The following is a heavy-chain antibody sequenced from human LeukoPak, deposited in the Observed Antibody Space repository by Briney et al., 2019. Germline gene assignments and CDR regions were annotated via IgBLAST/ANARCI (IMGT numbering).Heavy chain of an antibody. J-gene: IGHJ4*02. Sequence: PGKSLRPSCTASGFTFSDYGMHWVRQPPGKGLEWVAIIWYDGSNKKYEDSVKGRFTISRDNSKNTLYLQMNSLRAEDTAVYYCARGVDYYENSGTIDYWGQGTLVTVSS. D-gene: IGHD3-22*01. CDR2: IWYDGSNK. CDR3: ARGVDYYENSGTIDY. V-gene: IGHV3-33*01. CDR1: GFTFSDYG.